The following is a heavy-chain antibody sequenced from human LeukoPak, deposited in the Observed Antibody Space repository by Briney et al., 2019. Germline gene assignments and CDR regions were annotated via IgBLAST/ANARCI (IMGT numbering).Heavy chain of an antibody. D-gene: IGHD1-26*01. CDR3: ALVGPFDY. Sequence: GGSLRLSCAASGFTFSSYAMHWVRQAPGKGLEWVAVISYDGSNKYYADSVKGRFTISRDNSKNTLYLQMNSLRAEDTAVYYCALVGPFDYWGQGTLFTVSS. CDR2: ISYDGSNK. J-gene: IGHJ4*02. V-gene: IGHV3-30-3*01. CDR1: GFTFSSYA.